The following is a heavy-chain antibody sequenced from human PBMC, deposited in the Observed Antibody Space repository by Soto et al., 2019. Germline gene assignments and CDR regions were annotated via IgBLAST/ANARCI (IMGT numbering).Heavy chain of an antibody. V-gene: IGHV3-30-3*01. Sequence: GGSLRLSCAASGFTFSGKTMYWVRQAPGKGLEWVALIAPDGSQIYYADSVKGRFTISRDNSKNTLYLQMNSLRAEDTAVYYCAKDRVPEDNYGSGITFDYWGQGTLVTVSS. CDR2: IAPDGSQI. J-gene: IGHJ4*02. CDR1: GFTFSGKT. D-gene: IGHD3-10*01. CDR3: AKDRVPEDNYGSGITFDY.